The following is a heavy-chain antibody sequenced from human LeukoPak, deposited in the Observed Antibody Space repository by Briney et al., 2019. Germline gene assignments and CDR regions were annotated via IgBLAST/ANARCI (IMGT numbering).Heavy chain of an antibody. CDR2: ISAYNGNT. CDR1: GYTFTSYG. D-gene: IGHD2-2*01. J-gene: IGHJ6*02. V-gene: IGHV1-18*01. Sequence: ASVKVSCKASGYTFTSYGISWVRQAPGQGLEWMGWISAYNGNTNYAQKLQGRVTMTRDTSTSTVYMELSSLRSEDTAVYYCARGRGVVVPGGMDVWGQGTTVTVSS. CDR3: ARGRGVVVPGGMDV.